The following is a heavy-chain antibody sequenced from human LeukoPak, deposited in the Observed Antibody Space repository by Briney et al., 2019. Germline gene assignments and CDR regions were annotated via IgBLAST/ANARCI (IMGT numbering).Heavy chain of an antibody. CDR2: ISFDGGDK. D-gene: IGHD3-10*01. Sequence: GGSLRLSCVGSGFTFSSYALHWVRLAPGKGLQWVALISFDGGDKYYANSVKGRFTISRDSSKNTLFLQMNSLRAEDTAVYYCARVRVRGVILTYYYYGMDVWGQGTTVTVSS. CDR3: ARVRVRGVILTYYYYGMDV. V-gene: IGHV3-30*01. J-gene: IGHJ6*02. CDR1: GFTFSSYA.